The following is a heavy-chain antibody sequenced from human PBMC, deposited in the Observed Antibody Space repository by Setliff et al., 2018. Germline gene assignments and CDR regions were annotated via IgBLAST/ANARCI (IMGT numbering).Heavy chain of an antibody. CDR2: IIPIFGTA. D-gene: IGHD3-10*01. J-gene: IGHJ5*02. CDR3: AKNGFGVVALGVNNWFDP. V-gene: IGHV1-69*06. CDR1: GGTFSSYA. Sequence: SVKVSCKASGGTFSSYAISWVRQAPGQGLEWMGRIIPIFGTANYAQKFQGRVTITADKSTSTAYMELSSLRSEDTAVYYCAKNGFGVVALGVNNWFDPWGQGTLVTVSS.